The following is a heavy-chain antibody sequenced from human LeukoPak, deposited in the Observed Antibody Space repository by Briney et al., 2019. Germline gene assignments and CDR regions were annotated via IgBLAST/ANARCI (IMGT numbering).Heavy chain of an antibody. J-gene: IGHJ4*02. V-gene: IGHV3-48*01. D-gene: IGHD6-19*01. CDR3: ARDRGGWPDY. Sequence: GGSLRLSCAASGFTFSNYAMRWVRQAPGKGLEWLSYISSSSSTIYYADSVKGRFTISRDNAKNSLYLQLNSLRPEDTGLYYCARDRGGWPDYWGQGTLVTVSS. CDR1: GFTFSNYA. CDR2: ISSSSSTI.